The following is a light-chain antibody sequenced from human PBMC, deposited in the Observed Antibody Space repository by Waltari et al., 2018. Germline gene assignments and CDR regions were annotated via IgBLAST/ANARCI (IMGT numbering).Light chain of an antibody. CDR1: QDISTS. J-gene: IGKJ3*01. V-gene: IGKV1-12*01. CDR3: QQSSSFPFT. CDR2: GAS. Sequence: TQTTQSPSSVSASVGDRVTITCRASQDISTSLAWFQHRPGRAPKPLIFGASKLEPGVPSRFSGSGSETEFTLTITNLQPDDFATYFCQQSSSFPFTFGPGTKVDFK.